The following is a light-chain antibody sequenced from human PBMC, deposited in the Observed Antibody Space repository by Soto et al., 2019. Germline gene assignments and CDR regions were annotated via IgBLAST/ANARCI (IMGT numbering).Light chain of an antibody. Sequence: QSVLTQLPSVSAAPGQMVTISCSGSSSNIGNNYVSWYQQLPGTAPKLLIYENDKRASGIPDRFSGSTSGTSATLVITGLQTDEEADYYCGTWDSSLSPGGVFGGGTKVTV. V-gene: IGLV1-51*01. CDR1: SSNIGNNY. CDR3: GTWDSSLSPGGV. J-gene: IGLJ3*02. CDR2: END.